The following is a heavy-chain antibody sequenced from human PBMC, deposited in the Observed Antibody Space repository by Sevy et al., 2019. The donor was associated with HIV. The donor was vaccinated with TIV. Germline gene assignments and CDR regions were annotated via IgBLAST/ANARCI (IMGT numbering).Heavy chain of an antibody. CDR3: ARHRDYYDGSGYGPFDP. D-gene: IGHD3-22*01. CDR2: MNPNTGNT. J-gene: IGHJ5*02. V-gene: IGHV1-8*01. CDR1: GYTFTSYD. Sequence: ASVKVSFKASGYTFTSYDINWVRQASGQGLEWMGWMNPNTGNTGYAQKFQSRVTMTRNNSISTAYMELSSLRSEDTAVYYCARHRDYYDGSGYGPFDPWGQGTLVTVSS.